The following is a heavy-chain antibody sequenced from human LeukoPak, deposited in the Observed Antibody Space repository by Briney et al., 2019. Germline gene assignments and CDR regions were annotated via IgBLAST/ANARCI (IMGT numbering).Heavy chain of an antibody. V-gene: IGHV4-34*01. CDR2: INHSGST. J-gene: IGHJ5*02. CDR1: GGSFSGYY. CDR3: ARGVEYDFWSGTTSFGWFDP. Sequence: SETLSLTCAVYGGSFSGYYWSWIRQPPGKGLEWIGEINHSGSTNYNPSLKSRVTISVDTSKNQFSLKLSSVTAADTAVYYCARGVEYDFWSGTTSFGWFDPWGQGTLVTVSS. D-gene: IGHD3-3*01.